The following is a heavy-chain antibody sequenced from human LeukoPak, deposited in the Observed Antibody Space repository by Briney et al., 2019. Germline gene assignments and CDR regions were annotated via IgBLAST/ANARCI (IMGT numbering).Heavy chain of an antibody. CDR2: ISYDGSNK. CDR1: GFTFSSYA. J-gene: IGHJ4*02. D-gene: IGHD3-16*01. Sequence: GGSLRLSCAASGFTFSSYAMHWVRQAPGKGLEWVAVISYDGSNKYYADSVKGRFTISRDNSKNTLYLQMNSLRAEDTAVYYCAKDLGGESSDYWGQGTLVTVSS. V-gene: IGHV3-30*18. CDR3: AKDLGGESSDY.